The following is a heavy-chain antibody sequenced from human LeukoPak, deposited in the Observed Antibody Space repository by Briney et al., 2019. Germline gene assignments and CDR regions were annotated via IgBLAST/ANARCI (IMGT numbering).Heavy chain of an antibody. J-gene: IGHJ5*02. D-gene: IGHD6-19*01. V-gene: IGHV3-9*01. CDR3: AKDSGSGWFNWFDP. Sequence: GRSLRLSCAASGCTFDDYAMHWVRQAPGKGLEWVSGSSWNSGSIGYADSVKGRFTISRDNAKNSLYLQMNSLRAEDTALYYCAKDSGSGWFNWFDPWGQGTLVTVSS. CDR1: GCTFDDYA. CDR2: SSWNSGSI.